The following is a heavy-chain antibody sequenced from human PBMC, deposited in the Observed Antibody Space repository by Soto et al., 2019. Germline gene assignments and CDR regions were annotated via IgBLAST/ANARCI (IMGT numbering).Heavy chain of an antibody. Sequence: EVQLVESGGDLVQPGRSLRLSCAASGFTFDDYAMHWVRQAPGKGLEWVSGISWNSGSIGYADSVKGRFTISRDSAKNSLYLHMNSLGVEDTALYYCAKDSYGDYVFAQHWGQGTLVTVSS. CDR3: AKDSYGDYVFAQH. J-gene: IGHJ1*01. V-gene: IGHV3-9*01. D-gene: IGHD4-17*01. CDR2: ISWNSGSI. CDR1: GFTFDDYA.